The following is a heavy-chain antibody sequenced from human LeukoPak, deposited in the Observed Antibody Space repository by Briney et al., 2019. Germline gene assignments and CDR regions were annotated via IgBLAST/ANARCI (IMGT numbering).Heavy chain of an antibody. D-gene: IGHD6-13*01. Sequence: GASVKVSCKASGYTFTSYYMHWVRQAPGQGLEWMGIINPSGGSTSYAQKFQGRVTMTRDTSTSTVYMELSSLRSEDTAVYYCASSIRDSSSWYGGDSSVPGDYWGQGTLVTVSS. CDR2: INPSGGST. J-gene: IGHJ4*02. V-gene: IGHV1-46*01. CDR1: GYTFTSYY. CDR3: ASSIRDSSSWYGGDSSVPGDY.